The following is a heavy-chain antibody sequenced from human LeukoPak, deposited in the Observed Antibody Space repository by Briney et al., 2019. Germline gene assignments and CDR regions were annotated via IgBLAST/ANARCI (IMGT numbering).Heavy chain of an antibody. Sequence: GASVKVSYKASGYTFTSYGISWVRQAPGQGLEWMGWISAYNGNTNYAQKLQGRVTMTTDTSTSTAYMGLTSLRSDDTAVYYCASGQSLSSDAFDIWGQGTMVTVSS. D-gene: IGHD1-26*01. J-gene: IGHJ3*02. CDR3: ASGQSLSSDAFDI. V-gene: IGHV1-18*01. CDR1: GYTFTSYG. CDR2: ISAYNGNT.